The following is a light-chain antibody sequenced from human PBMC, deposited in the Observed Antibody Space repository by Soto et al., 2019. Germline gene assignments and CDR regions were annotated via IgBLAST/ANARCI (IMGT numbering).Light chain of an antibody. Sequence: EIVVTQSPATLSVSPGDRATLSCTASQNVTRSLAWYQQKPGQTPRLLIYDASSRAAGIPDRFNGGGFRREFTLTISSLQSEDFAIFFCQQYDTWWTFGQGTRV. V-gene: IGKV3-15*01. CDR2: DAS. J-gene: IGKJ1*01. CDR3: QQYDTWWT. CDR1: QNVTRS.